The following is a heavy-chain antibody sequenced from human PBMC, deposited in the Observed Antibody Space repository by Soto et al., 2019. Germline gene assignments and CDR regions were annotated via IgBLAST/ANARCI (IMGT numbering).Heavy chain of an antibody. CDR3: ARVLNMVRGVIPFDY. Sequence: QVQLQESGPGLVKPSGTLSLTCAVSGGSISSSNWWSWVRQPPGKGREWIGEIYHSGSTNYNPSLKSRVTISVDKSKNQFSLKLSSVTAADTAVYYCARVLNMVRGVIPFDYWGQGTLVTVSS. V-gene: IGHV4-4*02. J-gene: IGHJ4*02. D-gene: IGHD3-10*01. CDR1: GGSISSSNW. CDR2: IYHSGST.